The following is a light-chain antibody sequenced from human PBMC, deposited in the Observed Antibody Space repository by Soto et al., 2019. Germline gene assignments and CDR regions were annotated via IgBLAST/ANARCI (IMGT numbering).Light chain of an antibody. CDR1: SSDVGGYNY. Sequence: SALTQPRPVSGSPGQSVTLSCTGTSSDVGGYNYVSWYQQHPGKAPKLMIYDVSKRPSGVPDRLSGSESGNTASLTISGLQAEDEADYYCCSYAGSYTRVFGGGTKLTVL. J-gene: IGLJ3*02. CDR3: CSYAGSYTRV. V-gene: IGLV2-11*01. CDR2: DVS.